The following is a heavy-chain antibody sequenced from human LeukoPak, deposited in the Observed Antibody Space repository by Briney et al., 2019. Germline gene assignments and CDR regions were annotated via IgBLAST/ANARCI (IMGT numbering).Heavy chain of an antibody. CDR2: INHGGST. Sequence: SEALSLTCAVYGGSFSGYYWSWIRQPPGKGLEWIGEINHGGSTNYNPSLKSRVTMSVEKSKNQFSLKLSSVTAADTAVYYCASGPSTYYYFAVDVWGPGTTVTVSS. CDR1: GGSFSGYY. CDR3: ASGPSTYYYFAVDV. J-gene: IGHJ6*02. V-gene: IGHV4-34*01.